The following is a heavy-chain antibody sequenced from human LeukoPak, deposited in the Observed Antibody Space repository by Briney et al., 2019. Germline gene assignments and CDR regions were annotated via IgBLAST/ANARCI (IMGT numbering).Heavy chain of an antibody. Sequence: QPGGSLRLSCAASRFNFSSYEMNWVRQAPGKGLEWVSFISWNGGSTGYADSVEGRFTISRDNAKNSLYLQMNSLRAEDTAVYYCAELGITMIGGVWGKGTTVTISS. V-gene: IGHV3-20*04. CDR2: ISWNGGST. CDR3: AELGITMIGGV. D-gene: IGHD3-10*02. CDR1: RFNFSSYE. J-gene: IGHJ6*04.